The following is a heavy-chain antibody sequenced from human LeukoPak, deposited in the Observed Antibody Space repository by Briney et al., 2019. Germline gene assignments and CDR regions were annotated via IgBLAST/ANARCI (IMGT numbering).Heavy chain of an antibody. V-gene: IGHV1-46*01. CDR3: ARDGRAYRYGYPFDAFDI. D-gene: IGHD5-18*01. CDR2: INPSGGST. Sequence: APVKVSCKASGYTFTSYYMHWVRQAPGQGLEWMGIINPSGGSTSYAQKFQGRVTMTRDTSTSTVYMELSSLRSEDTAVYYCARDGRAYRYGYPFDAFDIWGQGTMVTVSS. CDR1: GYTFTSYY. J-gene: IGHJ3*02.